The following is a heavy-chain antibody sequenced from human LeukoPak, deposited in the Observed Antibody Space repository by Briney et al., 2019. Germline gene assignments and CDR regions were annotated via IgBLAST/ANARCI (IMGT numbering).Heavy chain of an antibody. D-gene: IGHD3-22*01. CDR1: GFTFSSYA. Sequence: GGSLRLSCAASGFTFSSYAMSWVRQAPGKGLEWVSAISGSGGSTYYADSVKGRFTISRDNSKNTLYLQMNSLRAEDTAVYYCAKGQYYYDSSLSGAFDIWGQGTMVTVSS. CDR3: AKGQYYYDSSLSGAFDI. J-gene: IGHJ3*02. V-gene: IGHV3-23*01. CDR2: ISGSGGST.